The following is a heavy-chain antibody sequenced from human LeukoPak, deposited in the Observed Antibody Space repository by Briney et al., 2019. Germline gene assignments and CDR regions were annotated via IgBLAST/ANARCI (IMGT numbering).Heavy chain of an antibody. J-gene: IGHJ4*02. D-gene: IGHD2-15*01. V-gene: IGHV3-74*01. CDR3: ARDKGGYCSGGSCYRYDHFDY. Sequence: GGSLRLSCAASGFTFSSYWMHWVRQAPGKGLVWVSRISTDASSTTYADSVKGRFTISRDNAKDTLYLQMNSLRAEDTALYYCARDKGGYCSGGSCYRYDHFDYWGQGTLVTVSS. CDR2: ISTDASST. CDR1: GFTFSSYW.